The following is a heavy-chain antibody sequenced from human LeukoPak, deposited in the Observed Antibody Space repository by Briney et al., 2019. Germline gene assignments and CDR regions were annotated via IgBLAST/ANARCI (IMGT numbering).Heavy chain of an antibody. V-gene: IGHV1-2*02. CDR2: INPNSVST. CDR3: ARAAGYRAVIVQNDAFDI. Sequence: ASVKVSCKASGYTFTSYYMHWVRQAPGQGLEWMGWINPNSVSTNYAQKFQGRVTMTTDTSTNTSYMDLTSLRSDDTAVYYCARAAGYRAVIVQNDAFDIWGQGTMVIVSS. CDR1: GYTFTSYY. D-gene: IGHD3-10*01. J-gene: IGHJ3*02.